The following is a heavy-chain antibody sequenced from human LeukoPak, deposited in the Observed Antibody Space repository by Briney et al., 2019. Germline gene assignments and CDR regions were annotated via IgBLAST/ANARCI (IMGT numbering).Heavy chain of an antibody. V-gene: IGHV3-23*01. CDR3: AKRGVVIRGILVIGYHQEAYHYDH. J-gene: IGHJ4*02. CDR2: VSGSGGST. D-gene: IGHD3-10*01. CDR1: GFTFSNYA. Sequence: GGSLRLSCAASGFTFSNYAMSWVRQAPGKGLERGLEWVSAVSGSGGSTYYADSVKGRFTISRDNSLNTLNLQMSSLRAEDTAVYFCAKRGVVIRGILVIGYHQEAYHYDHWGQGVLVTVSS.